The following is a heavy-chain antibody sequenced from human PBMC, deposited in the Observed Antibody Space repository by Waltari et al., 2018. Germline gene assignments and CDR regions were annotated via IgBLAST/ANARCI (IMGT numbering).Heavy chain of an antibody. CDR2: IYRGGET. J-gene: IGHJ4*02. Sequence: EVHLVESGGGLVHPGESVRLSCAASGVIVSNNYMSWVRQPPGKGLEWVSVIYRGGETYYADSVKGRFTISRDNSKNTLDLQMNNVRAEDTAVYYCTSDHGLSWPLDWGQGTMVTVSS. CDR3: TSDHGLSWPLD. V-gene: IGHV3-53*01. CDR1: GVIVSNNY. D-gene: IGHD6-13*01.